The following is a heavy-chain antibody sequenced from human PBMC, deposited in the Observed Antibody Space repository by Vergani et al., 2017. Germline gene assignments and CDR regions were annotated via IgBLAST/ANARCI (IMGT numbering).Heavy chain of an antibody. Sequence: QVQLVESGGGVVQRGGSLRLSCATSGFTLSNYDMQWIRQGPGKGLEFVAFIQFDGSNQYYADSVKSRFTHTRNFSKNTLYLQMNSLRTDETATYYCAKHFRGWGIDYWGQGTQVIVSS. J-gene: IGHJ4*02. D-gene: IGHD3-16*01. CDR3: AKHFRGWGIDY. CDR1: GFTLSNYD. CDR2: IQFDGSNQ. V-gene: IGHV3-30*02.